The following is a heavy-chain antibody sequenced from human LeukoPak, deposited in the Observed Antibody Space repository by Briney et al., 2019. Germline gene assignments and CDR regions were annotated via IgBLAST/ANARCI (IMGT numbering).Heavy chain of an antibody. J-gene: IGHJ3*02. D-gene: IGHD6-19*01. CDR2: IKSKADGGTT. V-gene: IGHV3-15*01. CDR3: TTFEVAATSPESDAFDI. Sequence: GGSLRLSCAASGFTFSNAWMSWVRQAPGKGLEWVGRIKSKADGGTTDYAAPVKGRFTISRDDSKNTLYLQMNSLKTEDTAVYYCTTFEVAATSPESDAFDIWGQGTMVTVSS. CDR1: GFTFSNAW.